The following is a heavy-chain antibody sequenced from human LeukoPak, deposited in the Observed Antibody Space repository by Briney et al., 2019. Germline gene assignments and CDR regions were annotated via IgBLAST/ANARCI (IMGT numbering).Heavy chain of an antibody. J-gene: IGHJ3*02. CDR2: ISWNSDRK. D-gene: IGHD3-3*01. CDR3: AKSRGIGVRAFDI. V-gene: IGHV3-9*01. Sequence: GRSLRLSCAASGFVFEDFAINWVRQVPGKGLEWVSDISWNSDRKHYADSVKGRFTISRDNAKKSLYLEMNSLRVEDTAFYYCAKSRGIGVRAFDIWGQGTMVTVSS. CDR1: GFVFEDFA.